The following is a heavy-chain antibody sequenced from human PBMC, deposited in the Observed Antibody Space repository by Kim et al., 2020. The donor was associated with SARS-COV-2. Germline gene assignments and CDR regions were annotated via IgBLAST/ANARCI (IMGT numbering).Heavy chain of an antibody. V-gene: IGHV3-74*01. CDR3: ASRRYTGTYYYLDS. J-gene: IGHJ4*02. CDR2: INSDGGTT. CDR1: GFTFSSYW. D-gene: IGHD1-26*01. Sequence: GGSLRLSCAASGFTFSSYWMHWGRQAPGKGLVWVSRINSDGGTTSYADSVKGRFTISRDNAKSTLYLQMNSLRAEDTAVYYCASRRYTGTYYYLDSWGQGTLVTVSS.